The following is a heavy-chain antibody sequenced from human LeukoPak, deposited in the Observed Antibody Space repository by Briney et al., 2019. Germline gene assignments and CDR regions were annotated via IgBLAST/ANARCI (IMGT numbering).Heavy chain of an antibody. CDR2: IYTSGST. J-gene: IGHJ4*02. Sequence: SETLSLTCTVSGGSMSINNYYWAWIRQPAGKGLEWIGRIYTSGSTNYNPSLKSRVTMSVDTSKNQFSLKLSSVTAADTAVSYCAGGHYVWGSYRSVPIDYWGQGTLVTVSS. V-gene: IGHV4-61*02. D-gene: IGHD3-16*02. CDR3: AGGHYVWGSYRSVPIDY. CDR1: GGSMSINNYY.